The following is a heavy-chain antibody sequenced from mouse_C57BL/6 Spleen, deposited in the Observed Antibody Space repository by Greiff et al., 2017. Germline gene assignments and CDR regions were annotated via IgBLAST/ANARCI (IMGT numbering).Heavy chain of an antibody. D-gene: IGHD2-4*01. J-gene: IGHJ1*03. CDR2: IHPNSGST. CDR3: ARSGDYERGLRYFGV. CDR1: GYTFTSYW. Sequence: QVQLQQPGAELVKPGASVKLSCKASGYTFTSYWMHWVKQRPGQGLEWIGMIHPNSGSTNYNEKFKSKATLTVDKSSSTADMQLSSLTSEDSAVYYCARSGDYERGLRYFGVWGTGATVTVSS. V-gene: IGHV1-64*01.